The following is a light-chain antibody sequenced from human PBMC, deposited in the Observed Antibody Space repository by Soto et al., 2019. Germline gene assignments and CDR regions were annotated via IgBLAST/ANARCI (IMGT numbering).Light chain of an antibody. J-gene: IGKJ1*01. CDR2: GAS. Sequence: EIVMTQSPATLSVSPGERATLSCRASQSVRSNLAWYQQKRGQAPRLLIFGASTRATGVPARFSGGGSGTEFTLTITSLQSEDFAVYYCQQYNNWPRTFGQGTKVEIK. CDR1: QSVRSN. V-gene: IGKV3-15*01. CDR3: QQYNNWPRT.